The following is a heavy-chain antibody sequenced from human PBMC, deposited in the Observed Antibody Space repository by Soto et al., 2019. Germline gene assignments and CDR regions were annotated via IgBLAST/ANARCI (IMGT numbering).Heavy chain of an antibody. CDR3: AREGASGFGMDV. J-gene: IGHJ6*02. D-gene: IGHD1-26*01. CDR2: IYTSGTT. Sequence: LSLTCNVSGGSIMSNYWSWIRQPAGKALEWIGRIYTSGTTNYNPSLKSRATMLIDTSKNQFSLILSSVTAADTGVYYCAREGASGFGMDVWGQGTTVTVSS. V-gene: IGHV4-4*07. CDR1: GGSIMSNY.